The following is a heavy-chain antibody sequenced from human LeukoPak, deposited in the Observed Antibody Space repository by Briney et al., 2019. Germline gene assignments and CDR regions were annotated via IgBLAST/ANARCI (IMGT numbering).Heavy chain of an antibody. CDR1: GFTCSSYA. Sequence: PGGSLRLSCAASGFTCSSYAMSWVRQAPGKGLEWVSAISDSGGRTYYADSVEGRFTISRDNSKNTVYLQMNSLRAEDTAVYYCAKEEHYASGSYSCFDYWGQGTLVTVSS. V-gene: IGHV3-23*01. J-gene: IGHJ4*02. D-gene: IGHD3-10*01. CDR2: ISDSGGRT. CDR3: AKEEHYASGSYSCFDY.